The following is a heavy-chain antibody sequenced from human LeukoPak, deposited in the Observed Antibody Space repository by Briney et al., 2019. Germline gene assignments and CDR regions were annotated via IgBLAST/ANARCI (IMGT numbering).Heavy chain of an antibody. CDR3: AKGITAAGHYYYGMDV. V-gene: IGHV3-23*01. D-gene: IGHD6-13*01. CDR1: GFTFSSYA. Sequence: GGSLRLSCAASGFTFSSYAVTWVRQVPGKGLDWVSAISGSGGNTYYADSVKGRFSISRDNSKNTLYLQMNSLRADDTAVYYCAKGITAAGHYYYGMDVWGQGTTVTVSS. J-gene: IGHJ6*02. CDR2: ISGSGGNT.